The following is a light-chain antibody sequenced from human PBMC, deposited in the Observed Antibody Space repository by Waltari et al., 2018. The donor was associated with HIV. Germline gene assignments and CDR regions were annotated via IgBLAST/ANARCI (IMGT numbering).Light chain of an antibody. CDR3: LQYYGSLYT. Sequence: IVMTQSPSFLTVSLGARATINCKSSQSLLYTSNNKNYLAWYQQKTGQSPKLLINWASTRESGVPDRFSGSGSGTNFTLTISGLQAEDVAVYYRLQYYGSLYTFGQGTKLEIK. CDR1: QSLLYTSNNKNY. V-gene: IGKV4-1*01. J-gene: IGKJ2*01. CDR2: WAS.